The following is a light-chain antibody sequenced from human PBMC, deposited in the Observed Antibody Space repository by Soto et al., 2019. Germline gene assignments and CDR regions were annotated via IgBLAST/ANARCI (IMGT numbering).Light chain of an antibody. J-gene: IGKJ2*01. CDR1: QSVGSN. V-gene: IGKV3-15*01. Sequence: EIVLTHSPATLSGSPGARATLSCRASQSVGSNLAWYQQRPGQPPRLLIYDASTRATGIPARFSGGGSGTEFTLTISSLQSEDFAVYYCQQYNNWPYTFGQGTKLQIK. CDR2: DAS. CDR3: QQYNNWPYT.